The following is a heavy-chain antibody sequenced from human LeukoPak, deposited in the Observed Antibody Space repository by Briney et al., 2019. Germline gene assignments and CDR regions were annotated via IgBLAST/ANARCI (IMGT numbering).Heavy chain of an antibody. J-gene: IGHJ5*02. CDR2: IYSSGDA. Sequence: GGSLRLSCAASGFTVSSKYMSWVRQTPGKGLQWVALIYSSGDAYTPDSVKGRFTISSDNSKNTLYLLRNSLRAEDTAVYYCARTYSSGVSWFDPWGQGTLVTVSS. CDR1: GFTVSSKY. D-gene: IGHD6-19*01. V-gene: IGHV3-53*01. CDR3: ARTYSSGVSWFDP.